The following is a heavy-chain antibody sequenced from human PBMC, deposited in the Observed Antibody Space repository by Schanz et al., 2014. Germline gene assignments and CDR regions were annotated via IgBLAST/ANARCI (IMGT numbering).Heavy chain of an antibody. Sequence: EVQLVESGGGLVKPGDSLRLSCAASGFTFSSYTMKWVRQAPGKGLEWVSIMFPGGNTYYADSVKGRFTISRDNSKNTLFLQMNSLRAEDTAVYYCAKDGVEAVATVWGQGILVTVSS. CDR3: AKDGVEAVATV. J-gene: IGHJ4*02. V-gene: IGHV3-66*01. CDR2: MFPGGNT. D-gene: IGHD5-12*01. CDR1: GFTFSSYT.